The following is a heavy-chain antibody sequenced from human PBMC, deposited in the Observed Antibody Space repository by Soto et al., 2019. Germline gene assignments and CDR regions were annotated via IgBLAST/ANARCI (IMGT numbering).Heavy chain of an antibody. J-gene: IGHJ6*03. CDR2: INAGNGNT. CDR3: AANYGDYYYYYYMDV. V-gene: IGHV1-3*01. Sequence: ASVKVSCKASGYTFTSYAMHWVRQAPGQRLEWMGWINAGNGNTKYSQKFQGRVTITRDTSASTAYMELSSLRSEDTAVYYCAANYGDYYYYYYMDVWGKGTTVTVSS. D-gene: IGHD4-17*01. CDR1: GYTFTSYA.